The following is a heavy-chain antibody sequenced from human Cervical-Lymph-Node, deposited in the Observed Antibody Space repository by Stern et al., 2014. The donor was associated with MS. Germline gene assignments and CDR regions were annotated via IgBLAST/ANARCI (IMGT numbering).Heavy chain of an antibody. D-gene: IGHD5-12*01. CDR3: ARGIVATIHTF. CDR1: GGTFRRYA. V-gene: IGHV1-69*01. CDR2: ISPILGTA. J-gene: IGHJ4*02. Sequence: VQLVESGAEVKKPGSSVKVSCKASGGTFRRYAITWVRQAPGQGLEWMGGISPILGTANYAQKFQGRVTITADESTRTAYMELSSLRSEDTAVYYCARGIVATIHTFWGQGTLVTVSS.